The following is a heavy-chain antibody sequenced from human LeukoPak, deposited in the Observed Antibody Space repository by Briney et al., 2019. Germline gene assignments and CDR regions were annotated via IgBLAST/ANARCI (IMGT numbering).Heavy chain of an antibody. D-gene: IGHD3-3*01. V-gene: IGHV4-61*02. Sequence: SETLSLTCTVSGGSISSGSYYWSWIRQPAGKGLEWIGRIYTSGSTYYNPSLKSRVTISVDTSKNQFSLKLSSVTAADAAVYYCARDRYDFWSGYYYYYGMDVWGQGTTVTVSS. CDR1: GGSISSGSYY. CDR3: ARDRYDFWSGYYYYYGMDV. J-gene: IGHJ6*02. CDR2: IYTSGST.